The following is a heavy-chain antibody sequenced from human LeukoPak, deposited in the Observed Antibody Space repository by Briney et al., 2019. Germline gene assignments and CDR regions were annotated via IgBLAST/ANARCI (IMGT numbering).Heavy chain of an antibody. CDR3: ARDFGFSPSSGYSFDY. CDR2: INTGATT. J-gene: IGHJ4*02. CDR1: GFSVSGNY. D-gene: IGHD3-22*01. Sequence: PGGSLRLSCAASGFSVSGNYMSWVRQAPGKGLEFVSLINTGATTYYADSVKGRFTISRDNSKNTLYLQMNSLRADDTAVYYCARDFGFSPSSGYSFDYWGQGTLVTVSS. V-gene: IGHV3-53*01.